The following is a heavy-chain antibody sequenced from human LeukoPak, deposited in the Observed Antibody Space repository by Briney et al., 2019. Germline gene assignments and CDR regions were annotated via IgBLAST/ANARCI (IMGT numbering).Heavy chain of an antibody. CDR3: ARDLSFYGSGSYYFGY. CDR1: GFTFTGYY. J-gene: IGHJ4*02. D-gene: IGHD3-10*01. V-gene: IGHV1-2*02. CDR2: INPTSGGT. Sequence: GASVKVSCKASGFTFTGYYLHWVRQAPGQGLEWMGWINPTSGGTNHAQRFQDRVTMAWDTSVSAAYMELSSLRSDDTAVYYCARDLSFYGSGSYYFGYWGQGTLVTVSS.